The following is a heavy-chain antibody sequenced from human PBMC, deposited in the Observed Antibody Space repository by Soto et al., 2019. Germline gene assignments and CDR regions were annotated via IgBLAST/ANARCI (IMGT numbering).Heavy chain of an antibody. CDR2: IYYSGST. CDR1: GASINSYY. V-gene: IGHV4-59*01. D-gene: IGHD2-2*01. Sequence: PSETLSLTCTVSGASINSYYWSWIRQPPGKGLEWIGYIYYSGSTNYNPSLKSRGTISVDTSKNQFSLKLNSVTAADTAVYYCARERVLGYCSSTSCPRYLDVWGKGTTVTVSS. J-gene: IGHJ6*03. CDR3: ARERVLGYCSSTSCPRYLDV.